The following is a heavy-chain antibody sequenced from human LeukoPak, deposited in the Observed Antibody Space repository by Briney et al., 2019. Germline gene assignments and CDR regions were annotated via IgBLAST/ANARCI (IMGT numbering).Heavy chain of an antibody. J-gene: IGHJ4*02. D-gene: IGHD3-22*01. CDR3: ARDPNHYYDGSGYYGDY. Sequence: ASVKVSCKASGYTFTNYAMNWVRQAPGQGLEWMGWINTNTGNPTYAQGFTGRFVFSLDTSVSTAYLQISSLKAEDTAVYYCARDPNHYYDGSGYYGDYWGQGTLVTVSS. CDR2: INTNTGNP. CDR1: GYTFTNYA. V-gene: IGHV7-4-1*02.